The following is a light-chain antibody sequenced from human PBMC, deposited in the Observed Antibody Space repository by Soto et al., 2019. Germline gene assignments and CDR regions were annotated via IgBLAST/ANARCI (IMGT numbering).Light chain of an antibody. Sequence: QSALTQSASVSGSTGQSITISCTGTSSDVGGYNYVSWYQQHPGKAPKLIIYDVSNRPSGVSTRVSVSKSGNTASLTSSGLQAEDEADYSCSSYTSTNSWVFGGGTKLTVL. CDR2: DVS. V-gene: IGLV2-14*01. CDR1: SSDVGGYNY. CDR3: SSYTSTNSWV. J-gene: IGLJ3*02.